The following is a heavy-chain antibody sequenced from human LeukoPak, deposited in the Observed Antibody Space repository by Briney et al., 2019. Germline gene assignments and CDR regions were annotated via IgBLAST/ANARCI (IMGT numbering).Heavy chain of an antibody. CDR2: IYNSGNT. Sequence: SETLSLTCTVSGGSISSYHWSWIRQSPGKGLEWIGHIYNSGNTHYNPSLKSRVTIAGDTSENQFSLNLSSVTAADTAIYYCARLFDYSGWYYFDYWGQGTLVTVSS. D-gene: IGHD6-19*01. CDR3: ARLFDYSGWYYFDY. V-gene: IGHV4-59*08. CDR1: GGSISSYH. J-gene: IGHJ4*02.